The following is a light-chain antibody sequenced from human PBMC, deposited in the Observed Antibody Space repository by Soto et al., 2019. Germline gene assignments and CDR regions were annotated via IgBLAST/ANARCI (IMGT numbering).Light chain of an antibody. CDR3: SSFTDTGTVM. J-gene: IGLJ3*02. CDR2: DVS. CDR1: SSDVGAYHS. Sequence: QSVLTQPASVSGSPGQSFTIPCTGRSSDVGAYHSVSWYQQHPGKAPKLIIFDVSNRPSGVSNRFSGSKSGNTASLTISGLQAEDEADYYCSSFTDTGTVMFGGGTKLTVL. V-gene: IGLV2-14*03.